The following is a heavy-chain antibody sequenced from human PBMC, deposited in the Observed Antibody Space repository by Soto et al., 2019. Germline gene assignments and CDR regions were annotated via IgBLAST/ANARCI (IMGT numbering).Heavy chain of an antibody. D-gene: IGHD6-13*01. CDR1: GDLFNNHA. CDR3: AASSAIAAAGYFKF. V-gene: IGHV1-69*01. J-gene: IGHJ4*02. CDR2: IFPLFSTT. Sequence: QVQLVQSGAEVKEPGSSVKVSCKASGDLFNNHAFNWVRQAPGQGLEWMGRIFPLFSTTNYAQKFQGRVTIGANELTTIVYLEVNNLESDDTAMYYFAASSAIAAAGYFKFWCQGTLVTVSP.